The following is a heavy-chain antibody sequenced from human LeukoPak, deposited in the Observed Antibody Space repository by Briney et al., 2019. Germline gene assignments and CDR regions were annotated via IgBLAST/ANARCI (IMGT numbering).Heavy chain of an antibody. CDR3: ARTIVPAAIVNFDY. D-gene: IGHD2-2*02. Sequence: GESLKISCKASGYSFTTHWIGWVRQMPGKGLEWMGIIYPDDSDTKYSPSFQGQVTISADKSISTAYLQWSSLKASDTAMYYCARTIVPAAIVNFDYWGQGTLVTVSS. V-gene: IGHV5-51*01. CDR2: IYPDDSDT. CDR1: GYSFTTHW. J-gene: IGHJ4*02.